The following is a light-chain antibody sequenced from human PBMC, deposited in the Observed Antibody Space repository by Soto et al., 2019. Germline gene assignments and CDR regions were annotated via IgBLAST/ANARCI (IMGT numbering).Light chain of an antibody. J-gene: IGLJ2*01. Sequence: QSVLTQPPSVSGAPGQRVPISCTGSSSNIGAGYDVHWYQQLPGTAPKLLIYGDSNRPSGVPDRFSGSKSGTSASLAITGLQAEDDADYYCQSYDSSLSGVVFGGGTKLTVL. V-gene: IGLV1-40*01. CDR2: GDS. CDR1: SSNIGAGYD. CDR3: QSYDSSLSGVV.